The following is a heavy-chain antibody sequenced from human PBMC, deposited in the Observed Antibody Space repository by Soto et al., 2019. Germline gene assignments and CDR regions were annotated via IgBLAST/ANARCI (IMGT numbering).Heavy chain of an antibody. Sequence: PGGSLRLSCVASGIIFSSYSMNWVRQAPGKGLELVSYISSSSSTIYYADSVKGRFTISRDNANNSLYLQMNSLRDEDTAVYYCARDPRSWNGGVDFMDAWGQGTTVTVYS. D-gene: IGHD1-1*01. J-gene: IGHJ6*02. V-gene: IGHV3-48*02. CDR1: GIIFSSYS. CDR2: ISSSSSTI. CDR3: ARDPRSWNGGVDFMDA.